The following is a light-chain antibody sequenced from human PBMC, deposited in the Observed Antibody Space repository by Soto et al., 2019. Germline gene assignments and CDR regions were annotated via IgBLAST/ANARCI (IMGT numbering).Light chain of an antibody. CDR3: QQYNNWPRT. Sequence: EIVLTQSPGTLSLSPGERAALACGASQSVSSSYLAWYQQKPGQAPRLLIYDASNRATGLPARFSGTGSGTEFTLTISSLQSEDFAVYYCQQYNNWPRTFGQGTKVDIK. CDR2: DAS. J-gene: IGKJ1*01. CDR1: QSVSSSY. V-gene: IGKV3-15*01.